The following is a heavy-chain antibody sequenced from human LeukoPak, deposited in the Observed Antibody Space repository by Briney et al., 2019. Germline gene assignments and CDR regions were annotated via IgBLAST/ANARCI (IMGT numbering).Heavy chain of an antibody. CDR2: IYYSGST. D-gene: IGHD3-22*01. J-gene: IGHJ4*02. Sequence: SETLSLTCTVSGGSISSYYWSWTRQPPGKGREWIGYIYYSGSTNYNPSLKSRVTILVDSSKNQFSLKLSSVTAADTAVYYCARCDSSGYLNYYFDYWGQGTLVTVSS. CDR1: GGSISSYY. CDR3: ARCDSSGYLNYYFDY. V-gene: IGHV4-59*08.